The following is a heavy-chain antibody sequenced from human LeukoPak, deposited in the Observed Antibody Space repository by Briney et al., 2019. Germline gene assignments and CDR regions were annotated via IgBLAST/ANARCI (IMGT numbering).Heavy chain of an antibody. CDR2: INPNSGGT. Sequence: ASVKVSCKASGYTFTGYYMHWVRQAPGQGLEWMGWINPNSGGTNYAQKFQGRVTMTRDTSISTAYMELSRLRSDDTAVYYCARDSTSGYSSGWYWFDPWGQGTLVTVSS. J-gene: IGHJ5*02. CDR1: GYTFTGYY. D-gene: IGHD6-19*01. V-gene: IGHV1-2*02. CDR3: ARDSTSGYSSGWYWFDP.